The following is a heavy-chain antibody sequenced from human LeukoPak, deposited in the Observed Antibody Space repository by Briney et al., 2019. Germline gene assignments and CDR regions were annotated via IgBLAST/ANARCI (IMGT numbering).Heavy chain of an antibody. CDR3: ARRAGAHNPFDY. J-gene: IGHJ4*02. V-gene: IGHV4-34*01. CDR2: INHSGST. D-gene: IGHD1-14*01. CDR1: GGSFNGYY. Sequence: PSETLSLTCAVYGGSFNGYYWSWIRQPPGKGLEWIGEINHSGSTNYNPSLKSRVTISVDTFKNQFSLKLSSVTAADTAVYYCARRAGAHNPFDYSGQGTLVTVSS.